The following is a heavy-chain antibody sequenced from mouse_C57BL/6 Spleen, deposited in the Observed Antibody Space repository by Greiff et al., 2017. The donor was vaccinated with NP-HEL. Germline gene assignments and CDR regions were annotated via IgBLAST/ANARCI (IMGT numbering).Heavy chain of an antibody. CDR2: ISNGGGST. D-gene: IGHD2-1*01. J-gene: IGHJ1*03. CDR3: SRQNYGNYGYFDV. CDR1: GFTFSDYY. V-gene: IGHV5-12*01. Sequence: VQLKESGGGLVQPGGSLKLSCAASGFTFSDYYMYWVRQTPEKRLEWVAYISNGGGSTYYPDTVKGRFTISSDNAKNTLYLQMSRLKSEDTAMYYCSRQNYGNYGYFDVWGTGTTVTVSS.